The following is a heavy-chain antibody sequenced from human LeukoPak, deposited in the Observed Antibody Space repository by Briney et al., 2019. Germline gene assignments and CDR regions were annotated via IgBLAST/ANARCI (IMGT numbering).Heavy chain of an antibody. CDR3: ATSSGWYPRYFDY. D-gene: IGHD6-19*01. CDR1: GFTFSTYP. CDR2: ISGSGGDT. V-gene: IGHV3-23*01. J-gene: IGHJ4*02. Sequence: PGGSLRLSCAASGFTFSTYPMSWVRQAPGKGLEWVSAISGSGGDTYYADSMKGRFTISRDNSKNTLYLQMNSLRAEDTALYYCATSSGWYPRYFDYWGQGALVTVSS.